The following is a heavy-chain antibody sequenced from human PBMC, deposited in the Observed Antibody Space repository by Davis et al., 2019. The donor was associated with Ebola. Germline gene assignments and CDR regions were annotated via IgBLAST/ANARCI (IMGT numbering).Heavy chain of an antibody. CDR1: GFTVSSNY. J-gene: IGHJ6*02. V-gene: IGHV3-66*01. Sequence: GESLKISCAASGFTVSSNYMSWVRQAPGKGLEWVSVIYSGGSTYYADSVKGRFTISRDNSKNTLYLQMNSLRAEDTAVYYCARDRVLGGMDVWGQGTTVTVSS. CDR2: IYSGGST. CDR3: ARDRVLGGMDV. D-gene: IGHD3-3*01.